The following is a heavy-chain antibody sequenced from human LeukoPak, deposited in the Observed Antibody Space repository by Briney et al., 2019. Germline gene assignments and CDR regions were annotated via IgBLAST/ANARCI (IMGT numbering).Heavy chain of an antibody. J-gene: IGHJ4*02. Sequence: SETLSLTXTVSNGSISNYYWSWVRQPAGKGLEWIGRIYISGTTNYNPSLKSRITMSLDTSKNQLSLKLSSVTAADTAVYYCARDEGGSGYIDYWGQGTLITVSS. CDR1: NGSISNYY. V-gene: IGHV4-4*07. D-gene: IGHD3-22*01. CDR3: ARDEGGSGYIDY. CDR2: IYISGTT.